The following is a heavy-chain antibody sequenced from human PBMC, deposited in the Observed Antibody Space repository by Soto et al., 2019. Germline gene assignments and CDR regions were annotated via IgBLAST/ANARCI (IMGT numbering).Heavy chain of an antibody. V-gene: IGHV3-30-3*01. CDR2: ISYDGSNK. CDR1: GFTFSSYA. Sequence: QVQLVESGGGVVQPGRSLRLSCAASGFTFSSYAMHWVRQAPGKGLEWVAVISYDGSNKYYADSVKGRFTISRDNSKNTPYLQMNSLRAEDTAVYYCATREGDVDTADYWGQGTLVTVSS. CDR3: ATREGDVDTADY. J-gene: IGHJ4*02. D-gene: IGHD5-18*01.